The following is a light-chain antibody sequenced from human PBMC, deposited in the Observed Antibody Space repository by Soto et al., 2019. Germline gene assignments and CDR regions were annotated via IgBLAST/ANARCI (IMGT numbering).Light chain of an antibody. Sequence: EIVLTQSPGTLSLSPGERATLSCRASQTISSYLAWYQHKPGQSPRLLIYGASSRATGIPDRFSGSGSGTDFTLTISRLEPEDFAVYYCQQYVSSPPYGFRQGTKLEIK. CDR2: GAS. J-gene: IGKJ2*03. CDR3: QQYVSSPPYG. CDR1: QTISSY. V-gene: IGKV3-20*01.